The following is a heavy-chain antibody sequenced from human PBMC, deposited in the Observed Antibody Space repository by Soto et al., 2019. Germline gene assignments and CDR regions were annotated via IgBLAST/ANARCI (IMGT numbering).Heavy chain of an antibody. J-gene: IGHJ6*02. D-gene: IGHD3-22*01. V-gene: IGHV3-48*02. CDR3: ARDLKNYYYDSSGYWGGPYYYYYGMDV. CDR1: GFTFSSYS. CDR2: ISSSSSTI. Sequence: QAGGSLRLSCAASGFTFSSYSMNWVRQAPGKGLEWVSYISSSSSTIYYADSVKGRFTISRDNAKNSLYLQMNSLRDEDTAVYYCARDLKNYYYDSSGYWGGPYYYYYGMDVWGQGTTVTVSS.